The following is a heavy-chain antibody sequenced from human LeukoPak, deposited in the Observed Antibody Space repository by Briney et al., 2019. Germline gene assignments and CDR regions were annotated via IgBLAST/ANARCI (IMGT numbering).Heavy chain of an antibody. CDR1: GFTFSSYG. Sequence: GGSLRLSCAASGFTFSSYGLHWVRQAPGKGLECVAVISKDGSNAHYADPGKGRFTISRDNSKNTLYLQMNSLRTEDTAVYYCVRDRGNGYNQIDYWGQGTLVTVSS. CDR2: ISKDGSNA. V-gene: IGHV3-30*04. J-gene: IGHJ4*02. D-gene: IGHD5-24*01. CDR3: VRDRGNGYNQIDY.